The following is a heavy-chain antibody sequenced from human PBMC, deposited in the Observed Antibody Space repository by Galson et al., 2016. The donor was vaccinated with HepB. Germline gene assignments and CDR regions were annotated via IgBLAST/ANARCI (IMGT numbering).Heavy chain of an antibody. D-gene: IGHD3-10*01. CDR1: GSIFSSYW. V-gene: IGHV3-7*01. CDR2: IKEDGSEE. J-gene: IGHJ6*03. CDR3: AKDGHPSPIGGSGTFFSYYQYYYVDV. Sequence: SLRLSCAVSGSIFSSYWMTWVRQVPGKGLEWVANIKEDGSEEYYVDSVKGRFTISRDNSKHTLYLQMNSLRAEDTAVYYCAKDGHPSPIGGSGTFFSYYQYYYVDVWGKGTTVTVSS.